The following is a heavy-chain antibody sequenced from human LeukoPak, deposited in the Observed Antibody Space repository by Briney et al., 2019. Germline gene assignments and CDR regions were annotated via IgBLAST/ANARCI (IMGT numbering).Heavy chain of an antibody. J-gene: IGHJ6*04. D-gene: IGHD3-10*01. CDR1: GFTFSSYA. CDR3: ARDDHGSGSYYNEARLFDYYYYGMDV. V-gene: IGHV3-30*04. CDR2: ISYDGSNK. Sequence: PGGSLRLSCAASGFTFSSYAMHWVRQAPGKGLEWVAVISYDGSNKYYADSVKGRCTISRDNSKNTLYLQMNSLRAEDTAVYYCARDDHGSGSYYNEARLFDYYYYGMDVWGKGTTVTASS.